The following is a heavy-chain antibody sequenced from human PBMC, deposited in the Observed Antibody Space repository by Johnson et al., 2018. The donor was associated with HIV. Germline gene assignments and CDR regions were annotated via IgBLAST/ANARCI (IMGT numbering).Heavy chain of an antibody. Sequence: MQLVESGGGVVQPGRSLRLSCAASGFNFSSYGMHWVRQAPGKGLEWVAVIWYDGSNKYYADSVKGRFTISRDNSKNTMYLQMNSRRAEDTAVYYCAKKRSLLAARLGDGFDIWGQGTMVTVSS. J-gene: IGHJ3*02. D-gene: IGHD6-6*01. CDR1: GFNFSSYG. CDR2: IWYDGSNK. CDR3: AKKRSLLAARLGDGFDI. V-gene: IGHV3-33*06.